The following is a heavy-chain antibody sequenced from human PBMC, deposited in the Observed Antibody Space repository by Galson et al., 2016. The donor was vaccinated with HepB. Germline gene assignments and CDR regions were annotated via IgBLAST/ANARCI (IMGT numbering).Heavy chain of an antibody. CDR3: AKGKQWLQATRDRFDY. D-gene: IGHD6-19*01. CDR2: ISGSGGGT. Sequence: SLRLSCAASGFTFSNYVMTWVRQAPGKGLEWVSVISGSGGGTYYAAPVKGRFTISRDNSKNTLFLQMNTLRAEDTAVYYCAKGKQWLQATRDRFDYWGQGTLVTVSS. J-gene: IGHJ4*02. V-gene: IGHV3-23*01. CDR1: GFTFSNYV.